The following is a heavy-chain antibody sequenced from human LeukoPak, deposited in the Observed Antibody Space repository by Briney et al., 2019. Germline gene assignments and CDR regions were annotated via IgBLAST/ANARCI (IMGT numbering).Heavy chain of an antibody. CDR3: ARGNLQLLIDI. V-gene: IGHV1-8*03. CDR2: MNPNSDNT. Sequence: GASVKVSCKASGYTFTSYDINWVRQATGQGLEWMGWMNPNSDNTGYAQKFQGRVTITRNTSISTAYMELSSLRSEDTAVYYCARGNLQLLIDIWGQGTMVTVSS. D-gene: IGHD2-2*01. CDR1: GYTFTSYD. J-gene: IGHJ3*02.